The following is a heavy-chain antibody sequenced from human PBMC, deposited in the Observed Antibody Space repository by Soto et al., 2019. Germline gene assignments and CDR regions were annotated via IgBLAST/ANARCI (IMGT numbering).Heavy chain of an antibody. D-gene: IGHD6-19*01. V-gene: IGHV2-26*01. CDR1: GFSLSNARMG. CDR3: ARTIRYSSGWYSSDAFDI. J-gene: IGHJ3*02. CDR2: IFSNDEK. Sequence: QVTLKESGPVLVKPTETLTLTCTVSGFSLSNARMGVSWIRQPPGKALEWLAHIFSNDEKSYSTYLKSRLTISKDTSKSQVVLTMTNMDPVDTATYYCARTIRYSSGWYSSDAFDIWGQGTMVTVSS.